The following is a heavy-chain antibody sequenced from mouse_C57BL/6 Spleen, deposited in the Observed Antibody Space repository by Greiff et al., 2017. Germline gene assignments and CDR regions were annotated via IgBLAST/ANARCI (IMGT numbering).Heavy chain of an antibody. J-gene: IGHJ4*01. CDR1: GYTFTSYW. CDR2: IDPSDSET. CDR3: ARGGYYGMDY. V-gene: IGHV1-52*01. Sequence: QVQLQQPGAELVRPGSSVKLSCKASGYTFTSYWMHWVKQRPIQGLEWIGNIDPSDSETNYNQKFKDKATLTVDKSSSTAYMQLSSLTSEDSAVYYCARGGYYGMDYWGQGTSVTVSS. D-gene: IGHD1-1*02.